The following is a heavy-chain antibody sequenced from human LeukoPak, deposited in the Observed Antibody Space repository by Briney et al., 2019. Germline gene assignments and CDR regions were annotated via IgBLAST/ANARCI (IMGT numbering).Heavy chain of an antibody. D-gene: IGHD3-10*01. CDR3: ASRDRGYYYGMDV. V-gene: IGHV3-66*01. Sequence: GGSLRLSCAASGFTVSSNYMSWVRQAPGKGLEWVSVIHSGGTTYYADSVKGRFTISRDNSKNTLYLQMNSLRAEDTAVYYCASRDRGYYYGMDVWGQGTTVTVSS. CDR2: IHSGGTT. CDR1: GFTVSSNY. J-gene: IGHJ6*02.